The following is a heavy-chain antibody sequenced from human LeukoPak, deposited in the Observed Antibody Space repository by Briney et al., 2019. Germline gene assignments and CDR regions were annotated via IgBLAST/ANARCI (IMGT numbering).Heavy chain of an antibody. CDR2: IGTAGDT. CDR3: ARSPTYYYDSSGYFYYYYGMDV. Sequence: GGSLILSCAASGFTFSSYDMHWVRQATGKGLEWVSAIGTAGDTYYPGSVKGRFTISREDAKNSLYLQMNSLRAGDTAVYYCARSPTYYYDSSGYFYYYYGMDVWGQGTTVTVSS. D-gene: IGHD3-22*01. V-gene: IGHV3-13*01. CDR1: GFTFSSYD. J-gene: IGHJ6*02.